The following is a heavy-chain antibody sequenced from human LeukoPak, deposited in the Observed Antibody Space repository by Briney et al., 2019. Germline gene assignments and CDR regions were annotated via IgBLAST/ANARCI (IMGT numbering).Heavy chain of an antibody. CDR1: GFNFSDYN. V-gene: IGHV3-21*06. Sequence: PGGSLRLSCAASGFNFSDYNMNWVRQAPGKGLEWVSVISSSSKYIYYADSVKGRFTISRDNAKNSPYLQMNSLRAEDTAVYYCARVSTAVSLAIDYWGQGTLVTVST. J-gene: IGHJ4*02. CDR2: ISSSSKYI. CDR3: ARVSTAVSLAIDY. D-gene: IGHD6-13*01.